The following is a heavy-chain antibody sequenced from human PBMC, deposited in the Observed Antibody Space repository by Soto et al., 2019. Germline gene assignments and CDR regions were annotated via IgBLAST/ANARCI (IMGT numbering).Heavy chain of an antibody. Sequence: PGGSLRLSCAASGFTFRNNVLSWVRQAPGKGLDWVSGITGSGRDTYYADSVKGRFTISRDNSKNMVFLQMNSLRAEDTALYYCAKNGLDNSPSAIDSWGPGTLGT. V-gene: IGHV3-23*01. CDR2: ITGSGRDT. CDR1: GFTFRNNV. D-gene: IGHD2-8*01. CDR3: AKNGLDNSPSAIDS. J-gene: IGHJ4*02.